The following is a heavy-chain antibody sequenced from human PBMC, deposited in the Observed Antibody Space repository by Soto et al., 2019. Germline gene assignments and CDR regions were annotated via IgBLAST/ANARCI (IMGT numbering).Heavy chain of an antibody. D-gene: IGHD5-12*01. J-gene: IGHJ5*02. V-gene: IGHV2-5*01. CDR2: IYWNDDK. Sequence: QITLKESGPTLVKPTQTLTLTCAFSGFSLRTSRVGVGWIRQPPGKALEWLALIYWNDDKRYSPSLETRLTITQDTSKNKAVLTMTNVEPVDTATYYCAHRRGRGSDYEEWDAFYSWGEVTLVTVSS. CDR1: GFSLRTSRVG. CDR3: AHRRGRGSDYEEWDAFYS.